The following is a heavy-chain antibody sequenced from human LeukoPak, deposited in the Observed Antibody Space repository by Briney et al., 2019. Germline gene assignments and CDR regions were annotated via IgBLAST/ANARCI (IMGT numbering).Heavy chain of an antibody. D-gene: IGHD6-13*01. V-gene: IGHV4-28*01. CDR1: GYSISSSNW. CDR2: IYYSGST. Sequence: SETLSLTCAVSGYSISSSNWWGWIRQPPGKGLEWIGYIYYSGSTYYNPSLKSRVTMSVDTSKSQFSLKLSSVTAVDTAVYYCARCLAAAGTTWFDPWGQGTLVTVSS. CDR3: ARCLAAAGTTWFDP. J-gene: IGHJ5*02.